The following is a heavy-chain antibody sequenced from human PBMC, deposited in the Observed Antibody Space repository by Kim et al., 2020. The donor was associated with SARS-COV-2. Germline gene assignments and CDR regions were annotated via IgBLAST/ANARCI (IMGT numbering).Heavy chain of an antibody. V-gene: IGHV3-23*01. CDR1: GFTFSSYA. Sequence: GGSLRLSCAASGFTFSSYAMSWVRQAPGKGLEWVSAISGSGGSTYYADSVKGRFTISRDNSKNTLYLQMNSLRAEDTAVYYCAKAGDYDYVWGSYRVLGYWGQGALVTVSS. J-gene: IGHJ4*02. D-gene: IGHD3-16*02. CDR2: ISGSGGST. CDR3: AKAGDYDYVWGSYRVLGY.